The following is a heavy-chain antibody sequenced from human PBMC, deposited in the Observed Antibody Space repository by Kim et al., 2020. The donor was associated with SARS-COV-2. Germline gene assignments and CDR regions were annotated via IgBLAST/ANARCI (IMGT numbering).Heavy chain of an antibody. CDR1: GFTFSSYD. Sequence: GGSLRLSCAASGFTFSSYDMHWVRQATGKGLEWVSAIGTAGDTYYPGSVKGRFTISRENAKNSLYLQMNSLRAGDTAVYYCARVGYYYDSSGYRSYWYFDLWGRGTLVTVSS. CDR3: ARVGYYYDSSGYRSYWYFDL. V-gene: IGHV3-13*04. D-gene: IGHD3-22*01. J-gene: IGHJ2*01. CDR2: IGTAGDT.